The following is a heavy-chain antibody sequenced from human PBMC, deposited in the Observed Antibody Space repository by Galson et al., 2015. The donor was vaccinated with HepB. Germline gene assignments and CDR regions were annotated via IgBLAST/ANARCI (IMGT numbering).Heavy chain of an antibody. J-gene: IGHJ4*02. D-gene: IGHD6-19*01. CDR3: AREDSSGWYMN. CDR1: GFTVSSNY. CDR2: IYSGGST. Sequence: SLRLSCAASGFTVSSNYMSWVRQAPGKGLEWVSVIYSGGSTYYADSVKGRFTISRDNSKNTLYLQMNSLRAEDTAVYYCAREDSSGWYMNWGQGTLVTVSS. V-gene: IGHV3-66*01.